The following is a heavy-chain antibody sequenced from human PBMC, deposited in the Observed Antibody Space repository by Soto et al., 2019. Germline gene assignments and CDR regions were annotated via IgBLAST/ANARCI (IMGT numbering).Heavy chain of an antibody. CDR3: ARDRSLRGFDY. J-gene: IGHJ4*02. Sequence: LRLSCAASGFTFSSYLMSWVRQAPGKGLEWVANIKQDGSEKYYVDSVKGRFTISRDNAKNSLYLQMNSLRAEDTAVYYCARDRSLRGFDYWGQGTLVTVSS. D-gene: IGHD4-17*01. CDR1: GFTFSSYL. V-gene: IGHV3-7*01. CDR2: IKQDGSEK.